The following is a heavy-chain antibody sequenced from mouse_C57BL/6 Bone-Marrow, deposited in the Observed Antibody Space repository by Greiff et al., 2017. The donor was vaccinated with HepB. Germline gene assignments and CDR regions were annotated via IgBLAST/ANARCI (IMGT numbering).Heavy chain of an antibody. Sequence: EVKLVESGGGLVQPGESLKLSCESNEYEFPSHDMSWVRKTPEKRLELVAAINSDGGSTYYPDTMERRFIISRDKTKKTLYLQMSSQRPEDTALYYCARARQHRVQMDNWGQGTSVTVSS. D-gene: IGHD3-2*02. V-gene: IGHV5-2*01. CDR3: ARARQHRVQMDN. J-gene: IGHJ4*01. CDR1: EYEFPSHD. CDR2: INSDGGST.